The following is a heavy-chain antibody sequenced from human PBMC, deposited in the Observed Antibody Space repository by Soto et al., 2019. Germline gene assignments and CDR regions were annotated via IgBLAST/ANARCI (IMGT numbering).Heavy chain of an antibody. D-gene: IGHD2-15*01. J-gene: IGHJ5*02. Sequence: GGSLTLACPVAGFTFSSYSMNWVRQAPGKGLEWVSSISSSSSYIYYADSVKGRFTISRDNAKNSLYLQMNSLRAEDTAVYYCARERVERYCSGGSCYEGHWFDPWGQGTLVTVSS. V-gene: IGHV3-21*01. CDR1: GFTFSSYS. CDR2: ISSSSSYI. CDR3: ARERVERYCSGGSCYEGHWFDP.